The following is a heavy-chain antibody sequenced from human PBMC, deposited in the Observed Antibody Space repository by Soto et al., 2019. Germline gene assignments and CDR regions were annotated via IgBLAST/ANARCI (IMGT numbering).Heavy chain of an antibody. D-gene: IGHD1-20*01. CDR3: TRLTGMGAY. CDR1: GLTFSYHY. Sequence: GGALRLSCVVSGLTFSYHYMDWVRQAPGKGLEWVARIRKRADWHITEYAASVKGRFIISRDDSKNSVYLQMNSLRTEDTAVYYCTRLTGMGAYWGQGTPVTVSS. V-gene: IGHV3-72*01. CDR2: IRKRADWHIT. J-gene: IGHJ4*02.